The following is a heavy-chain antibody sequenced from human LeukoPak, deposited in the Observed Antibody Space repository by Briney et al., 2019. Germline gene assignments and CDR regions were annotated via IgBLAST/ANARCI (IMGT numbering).Heavy chain of an antibody. CDR2: INWNSGSI. Sequence: PGGSLRLSCAASGFTFDDYAMHWVRQAPGKGLKWVSGINWNSGSIGYADSVKGRFTISRDNAKNSLYLQMNSLRAEDTALYYCATLDNTSPAWGQGILVTVSS. J-gene: IGHJ4*02. CDR1: GFTFDDYA. V-gene: IGHV3-9*01. CDR3: ATLDNTSPA. D-gene: IGHD2-2*01.